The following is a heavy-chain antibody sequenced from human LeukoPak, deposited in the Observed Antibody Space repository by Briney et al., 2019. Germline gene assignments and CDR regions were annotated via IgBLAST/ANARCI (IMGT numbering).Heavy chain of an antibody. D-gene: IGHD6-13*01. CDR2: ISSSSTI. J-gene: IGHJ4*02. Sequence: GGSLRLSCAASGFTFSSYSMNWVRQAPGKGLEWVSYISSSSTIYYADSVKGRFTISRDNAKNSLYLQMNSLRAEDTAAYYCARDVAAAGPPFDHWGQGTLVTVSS. V-gene: IGHV3-48*01. CDR1: GFTFSSYS. CDR3: ARDVAAAGPPFDH.